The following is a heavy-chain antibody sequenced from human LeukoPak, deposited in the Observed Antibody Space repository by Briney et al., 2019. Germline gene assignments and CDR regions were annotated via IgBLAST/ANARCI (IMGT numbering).Heavy chain of an antibody. Sequence: GGSLRLSCAASGFTFDDYGMSWVRQAPGKGLEWVSGINWNGGSTGYADSVKGRFTISRDNAKNSLYLQMNSLRAEDTALYYCARAGGDGDYDPLDYYYMDVWGKGTTVTVPS. CDR2: INWNGGST. J-gene: IGHJ6*03. CDR3: ARAGGDGDYDPLDYYYMDV. V-gene: IGHV3-20*04. CDR1: GFTFDDYG. D-gene: IGHD4-17*01.